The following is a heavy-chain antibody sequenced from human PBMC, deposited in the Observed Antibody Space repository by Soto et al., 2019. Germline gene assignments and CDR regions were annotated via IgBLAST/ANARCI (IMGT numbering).Heavy chain of an antibody. Sequence: SETLSVTCTVSCGSFSPDYWSWIRQPPGKGLEWVGYIYYGGSTSYXPXXXXXXXXXXXTSXSQFSLKLSSVTAADTAVYYCARVIYEIYYYYGMDVWGQGTTVT. J-gene: IGHJ6*02. CDR3: ARVIYEIYYYYGMDV. CDR2: IYYGGST. D-gene: IGHD5-12*01. CDR1: CGSFSPDY. V-gene: IGHV4-59*01.